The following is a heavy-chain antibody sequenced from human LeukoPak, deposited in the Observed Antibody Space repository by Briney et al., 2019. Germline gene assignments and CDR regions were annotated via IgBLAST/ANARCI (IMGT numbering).Heavy chain of an antibody. D-gene: IGHD5-18*01. V-gene: IGHV1-46*01. CDR3: AREIGPRQLHLWGSAFDY. J-gene: IGHJ4*02. CDR2: ISPSGGST. CDR1: GYTFTSYY. Sequence: ASVKVSCKASGYTFTSYYMHWVRQAPGQGLEWMGIISPSGGSTSYAQKFQGRVTMTRDTSTSTVYMELSSLRSEDTAVYYCAREIGPRQLHLWGSAFDYWGQGTLVTVSS.